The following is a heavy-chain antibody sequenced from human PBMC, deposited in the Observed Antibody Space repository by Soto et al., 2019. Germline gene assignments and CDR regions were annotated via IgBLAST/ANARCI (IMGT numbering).Heavy chain of an antibody. Sequence: VASVKVSCKASGYTFTSYYMHWVRQAPGQGLEWMGIINPSGGSTSYAQKFQGRVTMTRDTSTSTVYMELSSLRSEDTAVYYCARVAHSLCSGGSCYSGYFDYWGQGTLVTVSS. J-gene: IGHJ4*02. CDR3: ARVAHSLCSGGSCYSGYFDY. D-gene: IGHD2-15*01. V-gene: IGHV1-46*01. CDR1: GYTFTSYY. CDR2: INPSGGST.